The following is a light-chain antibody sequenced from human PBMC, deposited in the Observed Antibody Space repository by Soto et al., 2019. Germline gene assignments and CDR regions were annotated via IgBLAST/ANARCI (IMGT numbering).Light chain of an antibody. Sequence: QSVLSQPASVSGSQGQSITISCTGTSSDVGGFXYXXWYQQHPGKAPKLIIYEVYNRPSGVSNRLSASMSGNTASLTISGLQAEDEDYYFCSSFTISSPIVFGTGTKVRVL. V-gene: IGLV2-14*01. CDR2: EVY. CDR1: SSDVGGFXY. J-gene: IGLJ1*01. CDR3: SSFTISSPIV.